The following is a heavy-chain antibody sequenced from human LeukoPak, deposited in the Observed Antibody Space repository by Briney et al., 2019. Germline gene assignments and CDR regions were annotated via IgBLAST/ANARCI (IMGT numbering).Heavy chain of an antibody. CDR3: AIKPGYTNSPYYFDY. D-gene: IGHD5-18*01. V-gene: IGHV3-23*01. Sequence: GGSLRLSCAASGFTFSSYAMSWVRQAPGKGLEWVSAISGSGGSTYYADSVKGRFTISRDNSKNTLYLQMNSLRAEDTAVYYCAIKPGYTNSPYYFDYWGQGTLVTVSS. J-gene: IGHJ4*02. CDR1: GFTFSSYA. CDR2: ISGSGGST.